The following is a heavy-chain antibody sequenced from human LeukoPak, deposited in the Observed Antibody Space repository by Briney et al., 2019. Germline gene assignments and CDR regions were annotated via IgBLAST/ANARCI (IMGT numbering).Heavy chain of an antibody. CDR1: SGSFSGYY. Sequence: PSETLSLTCAVYSGSFSGYYWSWIRQPPGKGLEWIGEINHSGSTNYNPSLKSRVTISVDTSKNQFSLKLSSVTAADTAEYYCARGLSIVRYCSSTSCYRPPNYYYYMDVWGKGITVTVSS. V-gene: IGHV4-34*01. J-gene: IGHJ6*03. CDR3: ARGLSIVRYCSSTSCYRPPNYYYYMDV. CDR2: INHSGST. D-gene: IGHD2-2*01.